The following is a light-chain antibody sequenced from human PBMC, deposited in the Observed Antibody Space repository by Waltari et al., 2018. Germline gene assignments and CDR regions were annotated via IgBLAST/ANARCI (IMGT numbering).Light chain of an antibody. CDR1: SSDVGGYNY. CDR2: DVS. J-gene: IGLJ1*01. Sequence: QSALTQPASVSGSPGQSITISCTGTSSDVGGYNYFSWYQQHPGKAPKLMIYDVSNRPSGVSNRFSGSKSGNTASLTISGLQAEDEADYYCSSYTSSSTLLFGTGTKVTVL. V-gene: IGLV2-14*03. CDR3: SSYTSSSTLL.